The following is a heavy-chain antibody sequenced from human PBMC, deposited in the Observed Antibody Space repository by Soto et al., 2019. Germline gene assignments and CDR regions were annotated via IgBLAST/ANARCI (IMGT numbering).Heavy chain of an antibody. CDR1: GGSVSSGSYY. D-gene: IGHD2-21*01. J-gene: IGHJ4*02. Sequence: QVQLQESGPGLVKPSETLSLTCTVSGGSVSSGSYYWSWIRQPPGKGLEWIGYIYYSGSTNYNPSLKSRVTISVDTSKNQFSLKLSSVTAADTAVYYCARELSRDCHPHGLDYWGQGTLVTVSS. CDR3: ARELSRDCHPHGLDY. CDR2: IYYSGST. V-gene: IGHV4-61*01.